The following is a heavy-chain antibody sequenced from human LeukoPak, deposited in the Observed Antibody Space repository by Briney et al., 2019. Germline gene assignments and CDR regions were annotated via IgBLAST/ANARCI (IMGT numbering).Heavy chain of an antibody. V-gene: IGHV3-49*04. CDR1: GFTFSSYS. Sequence: GGSLRLSCAASGFTFSSYSMNWVRQAPGKGLEWVGFIRSKAYGGTTEYAASVKGRFTIPRDDSKSIAYLQMNSLKTEDTAVYYCTRYSSSRLLGYFQHWGQGTLVTVSS. J-gene: IGHJ1*01. CDR3: TRYSSSRLLGYFQH. CDR2: IRSKAYGGTT. D-gene: IGHD6-13*01.